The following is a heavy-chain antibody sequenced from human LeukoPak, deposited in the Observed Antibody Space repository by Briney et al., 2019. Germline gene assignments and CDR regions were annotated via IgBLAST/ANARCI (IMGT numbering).Heavy chain of an antibody. CDR3: ARHSRAAALFDY. CDR1: GGSLSSYY. V-gene: IGHV4-34*01. CDR2: ISQSGGS. Sequence: SGTLSLTCGASGGSLSSYYRSWIRQSPGKGLEWIAEISQSGGSNYNTSSKRRGTISLDKYNNQVSLKLNSETAADPAVYYCARHSRAAALFDYWGQGTLVTVSS. J-gene: IGHJ4*02. D-gene: IGHD6-13*01.